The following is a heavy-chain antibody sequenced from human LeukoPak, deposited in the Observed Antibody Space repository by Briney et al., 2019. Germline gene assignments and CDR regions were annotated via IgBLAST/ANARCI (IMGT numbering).Heavy chain of an antibody. CDR3: ARDPSPLRYFDWLLSPYFDY. D-gene: IGHD3-9*01. CDR2: ISYDGSNK. CDR1: GFTFSSYA. V-gene: IGHV3-30*04. Sequence: GRSLRLSCAASGFTFSSYAMHWVRQAPGEGLEWVAVISYDGSNKYYADSVKGRFTISRDNSKNTLYLQMNSLRAEDTAVYYCARDPSPLRYFDWLLSPYFDYWGQGTLVTVSS. J-gene: IGHJ4*02.